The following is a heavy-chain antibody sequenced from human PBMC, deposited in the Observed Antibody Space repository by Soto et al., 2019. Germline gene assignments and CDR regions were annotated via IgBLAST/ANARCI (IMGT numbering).Heavy chain of an antibody. D-gene: IGHD3-16*01. V-gene: IGHV1-18*01. CDR1: GYTFTSYG. CDR3: AKDGAAAGPFDY. Sequence: QVQLVQSGAEVKKPGASVKVSCKASGYTFTSYGISWVRQAPGQGLEWMGWISAYNGNTNYAQKLQGRVTMTTDTSTRTSYRGLRSRRSDDPAVYYCAKDGAAAGPFDYWGQGTLVTVSS. J-gene: IGHJ4*02. CDR2: ISAYNGNT.